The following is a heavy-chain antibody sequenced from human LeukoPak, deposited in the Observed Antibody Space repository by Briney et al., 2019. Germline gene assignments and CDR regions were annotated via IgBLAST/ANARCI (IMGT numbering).Heavy chain of an antibody. CDR2: IKPEGSEA. J-gene: IGHJ3*02. CDR1: GLIFSNYW. CDR3: ARDHSYYFDTTGYYYDAFDI. Sequence: GGSLRLSCAASGLIFSNYWMSWVRQAPGKGLEWVANIKPEGSEAHYVDSVKGRFTISRDNAKNSLYRQMNSLRAEDAAVFYCARDHSYYFDTTGYYYDAFDIWGQGTMVTVSS. D-gene: IGHD3-22*01. V-gene: IGHV3-7*04.